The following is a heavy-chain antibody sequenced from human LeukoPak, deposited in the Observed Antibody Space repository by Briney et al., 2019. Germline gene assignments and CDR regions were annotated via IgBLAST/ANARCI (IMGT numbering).Heavy chain of an antibody. V-gene: IGHV1-2*02. CDR3: ARERGYCSSTSCDAFDI. Sequence: ASVKVSCKASGYTFTGYYMHWVRQAPGQGLEWMGWINPNRGGTNYAQKFQGRVTMTRDTSISTAYMELSRLRSDDTAVYYCARERGYCSSTSCDAFDIWGQGTMVTVSS. CDR1: GYTFTGYY. J-gene: IGHJ3*02. CDR2: INPNRGGT. D-gene: IGHD2-2*03.